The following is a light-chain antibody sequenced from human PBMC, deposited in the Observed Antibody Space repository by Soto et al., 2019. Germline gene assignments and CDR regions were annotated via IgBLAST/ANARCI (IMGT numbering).Light chain of an antibody. CDR2: KAS. J-gene: IGKJ1*01. V-gene: IGKV1-5*03. CDR3: QQYNTLGT. Sequence: DIQLTQSPALLSASVGDRVSITCRASQDIGSYLAWYQQKPGKAPKLLIYKASTLESGVPSRFSGSGFGTEFTLTISSLQPDDFATYYCQQYNTLGTFGQGTKVDIK. CDR1: QDIGSY.